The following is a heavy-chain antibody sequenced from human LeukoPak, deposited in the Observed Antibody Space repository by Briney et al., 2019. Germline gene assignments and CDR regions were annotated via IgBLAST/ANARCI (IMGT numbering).Heavy chain of an antibody. V-gene: IGHV3-11*06. J-gene: IGHJ4*02. D-gene: IGHD3-9*01. Sequence: GGSLRLSCTASGFTFGDYALSWFRQAPGKGLEWLSYVKSGNYDIQYADSVTGRFTVSRDSATNSLYLQMNDLKAEDTAVYYCARDSDWAFDYWGQGSLVTVSS. CDR2: VKSGNYDI. CDR1: GFTFGDYA. CDR3: ARDSDWAFDY.